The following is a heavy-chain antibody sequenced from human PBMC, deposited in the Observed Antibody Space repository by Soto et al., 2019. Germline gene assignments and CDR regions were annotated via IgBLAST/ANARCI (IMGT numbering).Heavy chain of an antibody. D-gene: IGHD6-19*01. CDR1: GFTFSSYA. V-gene: IGHV3-23*01. J-gene: IGHJ6*02. Sequence: GSLRLSCAASGFTFSSYAMSWVRQAPGKGLEWVSAISGSGGSTYYADSVKGRFTISRDNSKNTLYLQMNSLRAEDTAVYYCAKDSVAVALYYYGMDVWGQGTTVTVSS. CDR2: ISGSGGST. CDR3: AKDSVAVALYYYGMDV.